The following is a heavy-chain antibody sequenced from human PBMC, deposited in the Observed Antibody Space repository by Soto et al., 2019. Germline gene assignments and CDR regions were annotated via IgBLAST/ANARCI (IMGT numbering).Heavy chain of an antibody. CDR3: ARALISTDIVVVPAAISYYYYGMDV. V-gene: IGHV1-69*06. CDR1: GGTFSSYA. J-gene: IGHJ6*02. CDR2: IIPIFGTA. D-gene: IGHD2-2*02. Sequence: SVKVSCKASGGTFSSYAISWVRQAPGQGLEWMGGIIPIFGTANYAQKFQGRVTITADKSTSTAYMELSSLRSEDTAVYYCARALISTDIVVVPAAISYYYYGMDVWGQGTTVTVSS.